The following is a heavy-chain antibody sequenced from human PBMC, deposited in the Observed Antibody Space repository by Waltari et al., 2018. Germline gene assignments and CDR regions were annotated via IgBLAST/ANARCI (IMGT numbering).Heavy chain of an antibody. V-gene: IGHV3-48*03. CDR2: ITSRLSTL. D-gene: IGHD6-6*01. CDR1: GFILSLFE. J-gene: IGHJ4*02. CDR3: ATKYSSSSWDY. Sequence: EVQLVESGGGLVQPGGSLRLSCAASGFILSLFEMRWVHQAPGNALECISSITSRLSTLYYADSVKGRFTISRDNAKNSLYLQMNSLRAEDTAVYYCATKYSSSSWDYWGQGTLVTVSS.